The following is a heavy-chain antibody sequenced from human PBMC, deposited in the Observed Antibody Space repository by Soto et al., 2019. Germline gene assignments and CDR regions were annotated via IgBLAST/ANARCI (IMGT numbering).Heavy chain of an antibody. CDR3: ARDLGWAFDY. J-gene: IGHJ4*02. CDR1: GFTFSTFS. Sequence: EVQLVESGGGLVQPGGSLRLSCAASGFTFSTFSMNWVRQAPGRGLEWIAYFGGDSRPISYADSVKGRFTISRDNAKNSLYLQMDSLRDEDTVVYYCARDLGWAFDYWGQGTLVTVSS. V-gene: IGHV3-48*02. CDR2: FGGDSRPI. D-gene: IGHD6-19*01.